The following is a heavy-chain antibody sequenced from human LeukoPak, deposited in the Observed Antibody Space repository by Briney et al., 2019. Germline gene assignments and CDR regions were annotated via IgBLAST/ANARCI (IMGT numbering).Heavy chain of an antibody. Sequence: GGSLRLSCAASGFTFSNYAMSWVRQAPGKGLEWVSGISGSGGSTYYADSVKGRFTISRDNSRNTLYLQMNNLRAEDTALYYCAKDQNSGSGSYSNFDYWGQGTLVTVSS. CDR2: ISGSGGST. D-gene: IGHD3-10*01. CDR3: AKDQNSGSGSYSNFDY. J-gene: IGHJ4*02. V-gene: IGHV3-23*01. CDR1: GFTFSNYA.